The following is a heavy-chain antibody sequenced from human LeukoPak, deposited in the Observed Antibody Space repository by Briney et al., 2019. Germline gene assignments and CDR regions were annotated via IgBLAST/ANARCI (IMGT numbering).Heavy chain of an antibody. CDR3: ARGTKRAVRYCSGGSCYPRFDY. V-gene: IGHV4-34*01. J-gene: IGHJ4*02. CDR1: GGSFSGYY. D-gene: IGHD2-15*01. Sequence: SETLSLTCAVYGGSFSGYYWRWIRQPPGKGLEWIGEINHSGRTNYNPSLKSRVTISVDTSKNQFSLKLSSVTAADTAVYYCARGTKRAVRYCSGGSCYPRFDYWGQGTLVTVSS. CDR2: INHSGRT.